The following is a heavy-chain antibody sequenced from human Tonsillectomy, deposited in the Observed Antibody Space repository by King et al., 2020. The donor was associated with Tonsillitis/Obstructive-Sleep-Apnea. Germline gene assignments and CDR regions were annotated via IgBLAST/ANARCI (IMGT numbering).Heavy chain of an antibody. D-gene: IGHD2-2*01. J-gene: IGHJ5*02. Sequence: VQLVESGGGLVKPGGSLRLSCAASGFTFSSYSMNWVRQAPGKGLEWVSSISSSSSYIFYADSVKGRFTISRDNAKNSLYLQMNSLRAEDTAVYYCARDFNIVVVPADWFDPRGQGTLVTVSS. V-gene: IGHV3-21*01. CDR2: ISSSSSYI. CDR3: ARDFNIVVVPADWFDP. CDR1: GFTFSSYS.